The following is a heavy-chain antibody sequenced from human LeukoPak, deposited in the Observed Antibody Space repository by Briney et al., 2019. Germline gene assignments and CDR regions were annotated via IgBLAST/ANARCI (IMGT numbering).Heavy chain of an antibody. CDR3: ARGARAGYNLEPFDY. D-gene: IGHD5-24*01. Sequence: SGTLSLTCPVSGGSMSSYYWSWIRQPPGKGLEWIGYIYYSGSTKYNPSLKSRVTISVDTSKNQFSLKLSSVTAADTAVYYCARGARAGYNLEPFDYWGQGTLVTVSS. CDR1: GGSMSSYY. J-gene: IGHJ4*02. V-gene: IGHV4-59*08. CDR2: IYYSGST.